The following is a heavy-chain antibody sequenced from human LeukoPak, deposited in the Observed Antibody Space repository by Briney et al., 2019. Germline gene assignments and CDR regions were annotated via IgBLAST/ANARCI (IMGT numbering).Heavy chain of an antibody. Sequence: PGGSLRLSCAASGFTFSSYAMSWVRLAPGKGLEWVSAISGSGGSTYYADSVKGRFTISRDNSKNTLYLQMNSLRAEDTAVCYCAKVWGDYPPFDYWGQGTLVTVSS. CDR2: ISGSGGST. V-gene: IGHV3-23*01. J-gene: IGHJ4*02. CDR1: GFTFSSYA. CDR3: AKVWGDYPPFDY. D-gene: IGHD4-17*01.